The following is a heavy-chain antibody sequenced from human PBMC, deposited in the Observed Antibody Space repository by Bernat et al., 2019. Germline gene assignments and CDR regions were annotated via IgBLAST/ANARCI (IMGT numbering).Heavy chain of an antibody. V-gene: IGHV4-39*07. Sequence: QLQLQESGPGLVKPSETLSLTCTVSGGSISSSSYYWGWIRQPPGKGLEWIGSIYYSGSTYYNPSLKSRVTISVDTSKNQFSLKLSSVTAADTAVYYCARTSAHYYGSGSFLFDYWGQGTLVTVSS. D-gene: IGHD3-10*01. CDR3: ARTSAHYYGSGSFLFDY. J-gene: IGHJ4*02. CDR2: IYYSGST. CDR1: GGSISSSSYY.